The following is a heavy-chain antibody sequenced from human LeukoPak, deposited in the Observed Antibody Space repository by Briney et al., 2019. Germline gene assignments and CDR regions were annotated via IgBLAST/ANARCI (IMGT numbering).Heavy chain of an antibody. CDR1: GGTFSSYA. CDR2: IIPIFGTA. CDR3: ARMGTLPYCSGGSCYFAHDY. J-gene: IGHJ4*02. Sequence: SVKVSCKASGGTFSSYAISWVRQAPGQGLEWMGGIIPIFGTANYAQKFQGRVTITADESTSTAYMELSSLRSEDTAVYYCARMGTLPYCSGGSCYFAHDYWGQGTLVTVSS. V-gene: IGHV1-69*13. D-gene: IGHD2-15*01.